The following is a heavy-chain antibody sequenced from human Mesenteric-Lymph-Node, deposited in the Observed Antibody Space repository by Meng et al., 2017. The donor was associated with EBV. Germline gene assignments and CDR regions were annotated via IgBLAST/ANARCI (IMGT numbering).Heavy chain of an antibody. CDR3: ARAVAGKGTYDS. Sequence: QVQLQQSCPGLVKASQTLSRTCAISGDSVSSNSVGWAWIRQSPSRGLEWLGRTYYRSKWYNDYALSVESRITMNPDTSKNQFSLQLNSVTPDDTALYYCARAVAGKGTYDSWGQGTLVTVSS. D-gene: IGHD6-19*01. CDR1: GDSVSSNSVG. J-gene: IGHJ4*02. V-gene: IGHV6-1*01. CDR2: TYYRSKWYN.